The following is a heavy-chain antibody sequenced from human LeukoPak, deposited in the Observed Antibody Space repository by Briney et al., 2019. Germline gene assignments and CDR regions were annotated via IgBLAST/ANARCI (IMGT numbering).Heavy chain of an antibody. Sequence: ASVKVSCKTSGYTFSSYTINWVRQAPGQGLEWMGWINTNTGNPTYAQGFTGRYVFSLGTSVSTTYLQISGLTADDTAVYFCGRDPRLGIRGYTYGYIDYWGQGTLVTVSS. D-gene: IGHD5-18*01. CDR1: GYTFSSYT. CDR2: INTNTGNP. V-gene: IGHV7-4-1*02. CDR3: GRDPRLGIRGYTYGYIDY. J-gene: IGHJ4*02.